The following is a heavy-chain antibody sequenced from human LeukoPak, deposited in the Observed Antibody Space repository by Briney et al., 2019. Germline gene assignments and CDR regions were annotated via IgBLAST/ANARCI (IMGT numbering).Heavy chain of an antibody. CDR3: ARRRDYGDYMALDY. Sequence: QPGGSLRLSCAASGFTFSSYAMSWVRQAPGKGLEGVSTIRGNGGNTDYADSVKGRFTVSRDNSNNTLYLQMNSLRAEDTAVYYCARRRDYGDYMALDYWGQGTLVTVSS. D-gene: IGHD4-17*01. CDR1: GFTFSSYA. J-gene: IGHJ4*02. CDR2: IRGNGGNT. V-gene: IGHV3-23*01.